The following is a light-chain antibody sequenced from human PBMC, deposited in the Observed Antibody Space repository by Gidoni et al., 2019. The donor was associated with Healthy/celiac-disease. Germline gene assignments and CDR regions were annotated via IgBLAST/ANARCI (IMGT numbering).Light chain of an antibody. J-gene: IGKJ4*01. CDR1: QSVSSD. V-gene: IGKV3-11*01. CDR2: DAS. CDR3: QQRSNWPLT. Sequence: EIVLTQYPATLSLSPGESATLSCRASQSVSSDLAWYQHKPGQAPRLLIYDASNRATGIPARFSCSGSGTDFTLTIRSLEPADFAVYYCQQRSNWPLTFGGGTQVEIK.